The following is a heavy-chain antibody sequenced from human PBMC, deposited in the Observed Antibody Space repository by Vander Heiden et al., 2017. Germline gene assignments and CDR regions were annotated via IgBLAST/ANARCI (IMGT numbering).Heavy chain of an antibody. D-gene: IGHD6-19*01. CDR2: INPNSGGT. CDR3: ARGYSIGWSNWFDP. V-gene: IGHV1-2*02. CDR1: GHPFTGYY. Sequence: QVQLVQSGAEVKKPRASVKVSCKASGHPFTGYYMHWVRQAPGQGLEWMGWINPNSGGTNYAQKFQGRVTMTRDTSISTAYMELSRLRSDDTAVYYCARGYSIGWSNWFDPWGQGTLVAVSS. J-gene: IGHJ5*02.